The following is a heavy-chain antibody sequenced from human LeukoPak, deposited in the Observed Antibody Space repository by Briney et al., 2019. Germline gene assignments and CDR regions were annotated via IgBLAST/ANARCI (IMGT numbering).Heavy chain of an antibody. CDR3: ARDTVVATITTFDY. CDR1: GFTFSSYS. V-gene: IGHV3-21*01. J-gene: IGHJ4*02. D-gene: IGHD5-12*01. Sequence: PGGSLRLSCAASGFTFSSYSMNWVRQAPGKGLEWVSSISSSSSYIYYADSVKGRFTISRDNAKNSLYLQMNSLRAEDTAVYYCARDTVVATITTFDYWGQGTLVTVSS. CDR2: ISSSSSYI.